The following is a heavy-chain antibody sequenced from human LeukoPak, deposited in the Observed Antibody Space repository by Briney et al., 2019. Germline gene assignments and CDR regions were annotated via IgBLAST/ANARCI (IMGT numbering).Heavy chain of an antibody. D-gene: IGHD6-13*01. CDR2: ISGSGGST. CDR1: GFTFSSYA. V-gene: IGHV3-23*01. J-gene: IGHJ4*02. Sequence: GGSLRLSCAASGFTFSSYAMSWVRQAPGKGLEWVSAISGSGGSTYYADSVKGRFTISRDNSKNTLYLQMNSLRAEDTAVYYCANTHPLRSAAGTSWPVDYWGQGTLVTVSS. CDR3: ANTHPLRSAAGTSWPVDY.